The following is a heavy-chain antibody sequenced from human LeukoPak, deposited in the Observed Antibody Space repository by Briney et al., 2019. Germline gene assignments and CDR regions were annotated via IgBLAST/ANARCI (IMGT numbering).Heavy chain of an antibody. V-gene: IGHV3-23*01. CDR2: ITATGGST. CDR3: AKVRDSRDWYKDAFDI. CDR1: GFTFTSYA. D-gene: IGHD6-19*01. Sequence: GGSLRLSCAASGFTFTSYAMSWVRQAPGKGLEWVSAITATGGSTYYSASAKGRFTISRDNSKNTLYLQMSSLRAEDTAIYFFAKVRDSRDWYKDAFDIWGQGTMVTVSS. J-gene: IGHJ3*02.